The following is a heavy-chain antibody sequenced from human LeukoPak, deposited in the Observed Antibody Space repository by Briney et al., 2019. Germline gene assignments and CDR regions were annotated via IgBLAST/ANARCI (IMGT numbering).Heavy chain of an antibody. D-gene: IGHD2-15*01. V-gene: IGHV1-69*06. Sequence: GASVKVSCKASGGTFSSYAISWVRQAPGQGLEWMGGIIPTFGTANYAQKFQGRVTITADKSTSTAYMELSSLRSEDTAVYYCAKDPQKLGVVVAATRFDYWGQGTLVTVSS. CDR3: AKDPQKLGVVVAATRFDY. CDR1: GGTFSSYA. CDR2: IIPTFGTA. J-gene: IGHJ4*02.